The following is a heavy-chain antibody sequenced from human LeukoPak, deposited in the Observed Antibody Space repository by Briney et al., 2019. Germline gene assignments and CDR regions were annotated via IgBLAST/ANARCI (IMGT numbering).Heavy chain of an antibody. CDR2: INHSGST. D-gene: IGHD3-22*01. J-gene: IGHJ4*02. CDR1: GGSFSGYY. Sequence: PSETLSLTCAVYGGSFSGYYWSWIRQPPGKGLEWIGEINHSGSTNYNPSLKSRVTISVDTSKNQFSLKLSSVTAADTAVYYCARGPIVADYWGQGTLVTVSS. V-gene: IGHV4-34*01. CDR3: ARGPIVADY.